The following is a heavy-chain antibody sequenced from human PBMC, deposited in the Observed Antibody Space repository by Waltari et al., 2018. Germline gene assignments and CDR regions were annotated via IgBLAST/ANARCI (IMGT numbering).Heavy chain of an antibody. J-gene: IGHJ4*02. D-gene: IGHD6-19*01. V-gene: IGHV3-73*01. CDR3: SGGEVTGTDF. CDR1: GFSFSVFS. CDR2: IRREPYNYAT. Sequence: EVQVVESGGGLVQPGGSLQLSGATSGFSFSVFSIHWVRQPSGKGLEWVGRIRREPYNYATAYSASVKGRFTISRDDSKNTAFLQMNSLMTEDTAVYYCSGGEVTGTDFWGQGTLVTVSS.